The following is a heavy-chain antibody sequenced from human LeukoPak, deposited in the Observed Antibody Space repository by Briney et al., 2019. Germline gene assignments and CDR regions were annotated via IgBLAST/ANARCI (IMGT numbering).Heavy chain of an antibody. Sequence: SETLSLTCTVSGDSISSYYWTWIRQPPGKGLECIGYIYYSGSTNYNPSLKSRVTISVDTSKNQFSLKLSSVTAADTAVYYCAREVAAANFDYWGQGTLVTVSS. CDR2: IYYSGST. D-gene: IGHD6-13*01. V-gene: IGHV4-59*13. CDR1: GDSISSYY. J-gene: IGHJ4*02. CDR3: AREVAAANFDY.